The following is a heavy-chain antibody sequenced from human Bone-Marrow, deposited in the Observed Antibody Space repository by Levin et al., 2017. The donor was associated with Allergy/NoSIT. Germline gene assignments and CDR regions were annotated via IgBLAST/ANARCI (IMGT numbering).Heavy chain of an antibody. Sequence: PGGSLRLSCAASGFTFSDYYMSWIRQAPGKGLGWVSYISSSGSTIYYADSVKGRFTISRDNAKNSLYLQMNSLRAEDTAVYYCARDLSITMVLYGMDVWGQGTTVTVSS. CDR1: GFTFSDYY. D-gene: IGHD3-10*01. CDR3: ARDLSITMVLYGMDV. J-gene: IGHJ6*02. V-gene: IGHV3-11*01. CDR2: ISSSGSTI.